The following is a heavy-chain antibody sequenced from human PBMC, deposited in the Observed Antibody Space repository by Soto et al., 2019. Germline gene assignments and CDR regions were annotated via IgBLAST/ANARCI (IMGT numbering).Heavy chain of an antibody. CDR2: NYYNGST. CDR1: GLTISSASYY. J-gene: IGHJ4*02. V-gene: IGHV4-31*03. CDR3: AGYRISGSWSKFDY. D-gene: IGHD6-13*01. Sequence: QVLLQESGPRLMKPSQTLSLTCSVSGLTISSASYYWSWVRQHPGKGLEWVGNNYYNGSTYYSPSLKSRVTVWFDTSKNQFSLRLTSVTAADTAVYYCAGYRISGSWSKFDYWGQGTRVTVSS.